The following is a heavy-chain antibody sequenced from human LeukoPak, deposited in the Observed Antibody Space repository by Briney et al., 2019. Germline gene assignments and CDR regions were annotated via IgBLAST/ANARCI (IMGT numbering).Heavy chain of an antibody. CDR2: IYTSGST. V-gene: IGHV4-4*07. Sequence: SETLSLTCTVSGGSISFYYWSWIRQTAGKGLEWIGRIYTSGSTNYNPSLKSRVTMSVDTSKNQFSLKLSSVTAADTAVYYCAGSYDYVWGSSHAGFDPWGQGTLVTVSS. D-gene: IGHD3-16*01. CDR1: GGSISFYY. CDR3: AGSYDYVWGSSHAGFDP. J-gene: IGHJ5*02.